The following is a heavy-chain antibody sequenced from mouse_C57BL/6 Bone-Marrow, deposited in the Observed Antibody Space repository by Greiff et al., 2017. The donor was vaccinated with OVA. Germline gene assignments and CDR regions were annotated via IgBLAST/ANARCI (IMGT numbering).Heavy chain of an antibody. Sequence: VQLQQSGAELVRPGASVKLSCTASGFNIKDDYMHWVKQRPEQGLEWIGWIDPENGDTEYASKFQGKATITADTSSNTAYLQLSSLTSEDTAVYYCTYGNYYWFAYWGQGTLVTVSA. CDR1: GFNIKDDY. J-gene: IGHJ3*01. CDR2: IDPENGDT. V-gene: IGHV14-4*01. CDR3: TYGNYYWFAY. D-gene: IGHD2-1*01.